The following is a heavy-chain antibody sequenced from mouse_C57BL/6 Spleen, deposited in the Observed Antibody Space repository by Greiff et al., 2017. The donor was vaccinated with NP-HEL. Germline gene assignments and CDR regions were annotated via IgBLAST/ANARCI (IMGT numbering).Heavy chain of an antibody. D-gene: IGHD3-2*02. CDR3: ARGGSGYFYAMDY. CDR1: GFTFSDYY. V-gene: IGHV5-12*01. CDR2: ISNGGGST. Sequence: EVMLVESGGGLVQPGGSLKLSCAASGFTFSDYYMYWVRQTPEKRLEWVAYISNGGGSTYYPDTVKGRFTLSRDNAKNTPYLQMSRLKSEDTAMYYCARGGSGYFYAMDYWGQGTSVTVSS. J-gene: IGHJ4*01.